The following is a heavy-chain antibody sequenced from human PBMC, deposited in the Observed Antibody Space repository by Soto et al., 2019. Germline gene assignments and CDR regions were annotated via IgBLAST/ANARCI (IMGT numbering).Heavy chain of an antibody. J-gene: IGHJ6*02. V-gene: IGHV1-18*04. Sequence: QVQLVQSGAEVKKPGASVKVSCKASGYTFTSYGISWVRQAPGQGLEWMGWISAYNGNTNYAQKLQGRVTMTTDTSPSTAYMELRSLSSDDTAVYYCARVVVVPAASLRYYYGMDVWGQGTTVTVSS. CDR3: ARVVVVPAASLRYYYGMDV. CDR2: ISAYNGNT. D-gene: IGHD2-2*01. CDR1: GYTFTSYG.